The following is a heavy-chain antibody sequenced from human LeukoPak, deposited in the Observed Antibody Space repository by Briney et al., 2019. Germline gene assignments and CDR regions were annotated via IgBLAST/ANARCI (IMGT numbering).Heavy chain of an antibody. CDR1: GGTFSSYA. CDR2: IIPIFGTA. CDR3: ASNYGDYRLDY. V-gene: IGHV1-69*05. Sequence: VASVKVSCKASGGTFSSYAISWVRQAPGQGLEWMGRIIPIFGTANYAQKFQGRVTITTDESTSTAYMELRSLRSDDTAVYYCASNYGDYRLDYWGQGTLVTVSS. D-gene: IGHD4-17*01. J-gene: IGHJ4*02.